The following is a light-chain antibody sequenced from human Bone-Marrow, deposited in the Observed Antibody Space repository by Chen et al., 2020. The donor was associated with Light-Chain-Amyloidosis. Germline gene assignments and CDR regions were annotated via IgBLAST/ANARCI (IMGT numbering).Light chain of an antibody. CDR1: SSDVGSYNL. Sequence: QSALTQPASVSGSPGQSITISCTGTSSDVGSYNLVPWYQQHPGKAPKLMIYEGSKRPSGVSNRFSGSKSGNTASLTISGLQAEDEADYYCCSYAGSCTFDVVFGGGTKLTVL. V-gene: IGLV2-23*03. J-gene: IGLJ2*01. CDR3: CSYAGSCTFDVV. CDR2: EGS.